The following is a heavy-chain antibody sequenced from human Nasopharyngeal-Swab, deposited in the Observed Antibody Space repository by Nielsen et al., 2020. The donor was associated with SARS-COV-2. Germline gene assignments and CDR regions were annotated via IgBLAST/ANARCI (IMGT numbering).Heavy chain of an antibody. D-gene: IGHD2-15*01. Sequence: LKISCAASGFTFRNHDMHWVRQAAGKGLEWVSGIGSAGDTFYPVSVKGRFTISRDNAKNSVYLQMKNLRAGDTAVYYCARGYCSGGDCYFYYHGLDVWGQGTTVTVSS. CDR2: IGSAGDT. J-gene: IGHJ6*02. CDR1: GFTFRNHD. V-gene: IGHV3-13*01. CDR3: ARGYCSGGDCYFYYHGLDV.